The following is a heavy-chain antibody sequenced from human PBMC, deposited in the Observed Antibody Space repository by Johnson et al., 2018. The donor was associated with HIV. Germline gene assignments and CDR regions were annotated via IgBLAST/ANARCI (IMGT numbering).Heavy chain of an antibody. V-gene: IGHV3-30*04. CDR3: GGEVGYSILGGV. CDR1: GFTFSSYA. Sequence: QVQLVESGGGVVQPGRSLRLSCAASGFTFSSYAMHWVRQAPGKGLEWVAVISSDESNKYYADSVKGRFTISRDNSKNTLYLQMNNLRVEDTAVYYCGGEVGYSILGGVWGQGTMVTVSS. CDR2: ISSDESNK. J-gene: IGHJ3*01. D-gene: IGHD6-13*01.